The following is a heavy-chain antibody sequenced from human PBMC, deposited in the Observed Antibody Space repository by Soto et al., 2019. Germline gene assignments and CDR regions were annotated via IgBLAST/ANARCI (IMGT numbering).Heavy chain of an antibody. D-gene: IGHD6-19*01. J-gene: IGHJ3*02. V-gene: IGHV3-11*01. CDR1: GFTFSDYY. CDR2: ISSSGSTI. CDR3: ARAQYSSGWDAFDI. Sequence: GGSLRLSCAASGFTFSDYYMSWIRQAPGKGLEWVSYISSSGSTIYYADSVKGRFTISRDNAKNSLYLQMNSLRAEDTAVYYCARAQYSSGWDAFDIWGQGTMVTVSS.